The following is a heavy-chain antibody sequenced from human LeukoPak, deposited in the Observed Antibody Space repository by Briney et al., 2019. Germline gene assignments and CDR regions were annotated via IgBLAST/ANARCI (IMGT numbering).Heavy chain of an antibody. Sequence: KSSETLSLTCTVSGYSISSGYYWGWIRQPPGKGLEWIGSIYHSGSTYYNPSLKSRVTISVDTSKNQFSLKLSSVTAADTVVYYCARVTHHGPNYYGSGSYYIGRDYWGQGTLVTVSS. CDR1: GYSISSGYY. CDR3: ARVTHHGPNYYGSGSYYIGRDY. J-gene: IGHJ4*02. V-gene: IGHV4-38-2*02. D-gene: IGHD3-10*01. CDR2: IYHSGST.